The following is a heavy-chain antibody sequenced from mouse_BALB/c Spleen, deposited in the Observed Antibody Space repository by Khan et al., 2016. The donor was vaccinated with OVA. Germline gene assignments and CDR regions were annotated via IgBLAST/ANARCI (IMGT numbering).Heavy chain of an antibody. V-gene: IGHV1S135*01. CDR1: GYSFTTYY. Sequence: VQLQQSGPELMKPGTSVKISCKASGYSFTTYYIHWVMQSHGKSLEWIGYIDPFSGDTTFNQKFKGKATMTVDKSSSTAYIHLSNLTSEDSAIYYCTRHGYVAWFTYWGQGTLVTVSA. CDR2: IDPFSGDT. J-gene: IGHJ3*01. CDR3: TRHGYVAWFTY. D-gene: IGHD2-2*01.